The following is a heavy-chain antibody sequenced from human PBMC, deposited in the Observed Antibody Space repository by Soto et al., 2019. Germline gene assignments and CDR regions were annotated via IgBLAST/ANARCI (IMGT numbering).Heavy chain of an antibody. CDR3: HLSHYSKETGYYYYVDV. V-gene: IGHV3-30*03. J-gene: IGHJ6*03. Sequence: QVQLVESGGGVVQPGRSLRLSCAASGFTFSNYDMHWVRQAPGKGLEWVAVISYDGSNKYYADSVKGLFTISRDNSKNTLYLHMNSLRAEDTAVYYLHLSHYSKETGYYYYVDVWSEGTTVTVSS. CDR2: ISYDGSNK. CDR1: GFTFSNYD. D-gene: IGHD4-4*01.